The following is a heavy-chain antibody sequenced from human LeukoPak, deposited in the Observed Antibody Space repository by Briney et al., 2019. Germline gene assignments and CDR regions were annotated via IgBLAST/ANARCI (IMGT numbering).Heavy chain of an antibody. V-gene: IGHV1-69*01. Sequence: SVKVSCKASGGTFNNYTINWVRQAPGQGLEWMGGIIPIFGTANFAQKFQGRVTITADESTNTAYMELSSLRSEDSAVYYCAREEGSNSWGLFDYWGQGTLVTLSS. D-gene: IGHD2-15*01. J-gene: IGHJ4*02. CDR1: GGTFNNYT. CDR3: AREEGSNSWGLFDY. CDR2: IIPIFGTA.